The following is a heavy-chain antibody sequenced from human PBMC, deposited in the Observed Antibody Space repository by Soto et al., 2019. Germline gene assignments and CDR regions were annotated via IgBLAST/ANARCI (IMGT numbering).Heavy chain of an antibody. CDR2: IYHSGST. V-gene: IGHV4-4*02. Sequence: SETLSLTCAVSGGSISSSNWWSWVRQPPGKGLEWIGEIYHSGSTNYNPSLKSRVTISVDKSKNQFSLELSSVTAADTAVYYCASILNYDFWSGDGGYWGQGTLVTVSS. CDR1: GGSISSSNW. D-gene: IGHD3-3*01. CDR3: ASILNYDFWSGDGGY. J-gene: IGHJ4*02.